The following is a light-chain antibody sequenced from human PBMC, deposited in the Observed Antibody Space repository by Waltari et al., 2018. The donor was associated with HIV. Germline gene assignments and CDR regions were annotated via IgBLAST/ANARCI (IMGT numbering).Light chain of an antibody. CDR3: AIWDDSLNGWV. Sequence: QSVLTQPPSASGAPGQRVTIPCSGCRYFIGRDSVNWYQQLPGAAPKLLIYINNQRPSGVPDRFSGSKSGTSASLAISGLQSDDEADYYCAIWDDSLNGWVFGGGTKLTVL. CDR1: RYFIGRDS. J-gene: IGLJ3*02. CDR2: INN. V-gene: IGLV1-44*01.